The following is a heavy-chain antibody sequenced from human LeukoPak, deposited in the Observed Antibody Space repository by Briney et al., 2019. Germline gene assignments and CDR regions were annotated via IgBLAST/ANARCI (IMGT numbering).Heavy chain of an antibody. D-gene: IGHD1-26*01. CDR1: GFTLSSNA. CDR2: ISGSGGST. Sequence: GGSLRLSCAASGFTLSSNAMSWVRQAPGKGLEWVSAISGSGGSTYYADSVKGRFTISRDNAKNSLYLQMNSLRAEDTALYYCARGGSYPLDYWGQGTLVTVSS. CDR3: ARGGSYPLDY. V-gene: IGHV3-23*01. J-gene: IGHJ4*02.